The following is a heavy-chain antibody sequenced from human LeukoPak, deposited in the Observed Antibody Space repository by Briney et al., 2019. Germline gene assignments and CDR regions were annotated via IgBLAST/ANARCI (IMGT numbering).Heavy chain of an antibody. CDR3: VRDPYRDYDRVDAFDI. CDR1: GFIVSNNY. J-gene: IGHJ3*02. D-gene: IGHD4-17*01. Sequence: QTGGSLRLSCAASGFIVSNNYMSWVRQPPGKGLEWVSIIYSGGTADYAASVKGRFTVSRDHSKNTMYLQMNSLRSEDTAMYYCVRDPYRDYDRVDAFDIWGHGTMVTVSS. CDR2: IYSGGTA. V-gene: IGHV3-66*01.